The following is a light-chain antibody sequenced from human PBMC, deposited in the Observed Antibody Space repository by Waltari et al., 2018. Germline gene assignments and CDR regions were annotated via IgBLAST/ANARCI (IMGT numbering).Light chain of an antibody. CDR2: GAS. CDR1: QSFSGRF. V-gene: IGKV3-20*01. CDR3: QQYGTSPPYT. Sequence: EIVLTQSPGTLSLSPGERATLSCRASQSFSGRFLAWYQQKPGQAPRRLIYGASNRATGIPDRFSGSESETDFTLAISRLEPEDCAVYFCQQYGTSPPYTFGQGTKLEIK. J-gene: IGKJ2*01.